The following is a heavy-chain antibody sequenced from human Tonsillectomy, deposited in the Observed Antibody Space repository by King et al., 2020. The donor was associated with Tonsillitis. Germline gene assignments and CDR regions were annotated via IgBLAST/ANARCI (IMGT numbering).Heavy chain of an antibody. J-gene: IGHJ4*02. CDR2: IPSTSDYF. CDR3: VRGGWGRPIDS. V-gene: IGHV3-48*01. Sequence: VQLVESGGGLVQPGGSLRLSCEAFGFTFSSYPMNWVRQAPGKGLEWISYIPSTSDYFYYSDPVNGRFTLSRDNAKDSLFLQMNSLSAEDTAVYFCVRGGWGRPIDSWGQGTLVTVSS. D-gene: IGHD6-19*01. CDR1: GFTFSSYP.